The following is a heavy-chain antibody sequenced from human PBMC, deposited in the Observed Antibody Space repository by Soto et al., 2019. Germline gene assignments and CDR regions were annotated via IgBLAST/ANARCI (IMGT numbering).Heavy chain of an antibody. CDR3: ARSRYVWGSYRTRGWFDP. V-gene: IGHV4-39*01. CDR1: GGSISSSSYY. Sequence: SETLSLTCTVSGGSISSSSYYWGWIRQPPGKGLEWIGSIYYSGSTYYNPSLKSRVTISVDTSKNQFSLKLSSVTAADTVVYYCARSRYVWGSYRTRGWFDPWGQGTLVTVSS. D-gene: IGHD3-16*02. J-gene: IGHJ5*02. CDR2: IYYSGST.